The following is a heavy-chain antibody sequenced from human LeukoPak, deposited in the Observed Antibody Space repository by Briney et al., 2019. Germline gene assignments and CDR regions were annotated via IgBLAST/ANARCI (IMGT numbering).Heavy chain of an antibody. CDR1: GFTFSNAW. J-gene: IGHJ1*01. CDR2: IKSKTDGGTT. V-gene: IGHV3-15*01. Sequence: PGGSLRLSCAASGFTFSNAWMSWVRQAPGKGLEWVGRIKSKTDGGTTDYAATVKGRFTISRDDSKNTLYLQMNSLKTEDTAVYYCTARYCRSTSCYGEYFQRWGQGTLVTVSS. CDR3: TARYCRSTSCYGEYFQR. D-gene: IGHD2-2*01.